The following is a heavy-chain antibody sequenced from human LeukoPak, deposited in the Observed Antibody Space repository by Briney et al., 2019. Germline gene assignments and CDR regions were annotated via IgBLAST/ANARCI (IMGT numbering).Heavy chain of an antibody. Sequence: QPWGSLRLSCAASGFSFRSFSMYWVRQAPGKGLEWVALIRSDASNTYYPDSVKGRFTISRDNSKNTLELHMNSLRPEDSALYYCARVAMGWQIDFWGHGTLVTVSS. CDR2: IRSDASNT. D-gene: IGHD5-24*01. J-gene: IGHJ4*01. CDR1: GFSFRSFS. V-gene: IGHV3-30*04. CDR3: ARVAMGWQIDF.